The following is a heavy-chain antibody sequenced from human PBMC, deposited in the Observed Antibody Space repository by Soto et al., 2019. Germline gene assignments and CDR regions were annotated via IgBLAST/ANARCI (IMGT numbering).Heavy chain of an antibody. CDR1: GFTFSTYG. CDR3: ARVGVAGTTAHFDY. V-gene: IGHV3-33*01. CDR2: IWYDGSNK. Sequence: GGSLRLSCATSGFTFSTYGMNWVRQAPGKGLEWVAFIWYDGSNKYYADSVKGRFTVSRDNSKNIVYLQMKSLRGEDTAVYYCARVGVAGTTAHFDYWGQGTLVTVS. J-gene: IGHJ4*02. D-gene: IGHD1-1*01.